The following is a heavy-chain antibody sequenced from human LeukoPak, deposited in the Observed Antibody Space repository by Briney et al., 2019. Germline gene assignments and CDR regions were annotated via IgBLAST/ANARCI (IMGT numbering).Heavy chain of an antibody. Sequence: PSETLSLTCTVSGGSISSSSYYRGWIRQPPGKGLEWIGSIYYSGSTYYNPSLKSRVTISVDTSKNQFSLKLSSVTAADTAVYYCARYLTPRSLRPYNWFDPWGQGTLVTVSS. V-gene: IGHV4-39*01. D-gene: IGHD3-3*01. CDR1: GGSISSSSYY. J-gene: IGHJ5*02. CDR2: IYYSGST. CDR3: ARYLTPRSLRPYNWFDP.